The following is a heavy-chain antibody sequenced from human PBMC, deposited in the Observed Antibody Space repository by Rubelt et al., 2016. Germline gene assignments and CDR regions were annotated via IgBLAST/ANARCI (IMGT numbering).Heavy chain of an antibody. CDR2: MNHNSGNT. CDR3: AREQWLSSAMEN. Sequence: QVQLVQSGAEVKKPGASVKVSCKASGYTFTSYDINWVRQATGQGLARMGWMNHNSGNTGCAQKFQGRVTMTRNTALSTAYMELSSLRSEDTAVYYCAREQWLSSAMENWGQGTLVTVSS. J-gene: IGHJ4*02. CDR1: GYTFTSYD. D-gene: IGHD6-19*01. V-gene: IGHV1-8*01.